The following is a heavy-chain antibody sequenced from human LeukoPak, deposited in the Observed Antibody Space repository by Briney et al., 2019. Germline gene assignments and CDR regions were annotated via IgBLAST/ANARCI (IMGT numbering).Heavy chain of an antibody. J-gene: IGHJ4*02. CDR3: ARTLYIAAVPGGFDY. CDR1: GYTFTGYY. V-gene: IGHV1-2*02. D-gene: IGHD6-13*01. CDR2: INPKNAGT. Sequence: ASVKVSCKASGYTFTGYYMHWVRQAPGQGLEWMGWINPKNAGTNFAQRFQGRVTMTRDTSISTVYMELSRLRSDDTALYYCARTLYIAAVPGGFDYWGQGTLVTVSS.